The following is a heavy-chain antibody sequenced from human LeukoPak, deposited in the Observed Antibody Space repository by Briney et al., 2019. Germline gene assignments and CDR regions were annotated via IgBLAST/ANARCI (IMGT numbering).Heavy chain of an antibody. J-gene: IGHJ6*03. CDR1: GYTFTDYY. CDR2: INPNSGGT. D-gene: IGHD2-8*01. CDR3: ASSYCTNGVCAYYYYYMDV. V-gene: IGHV1-2*02. Sequence: GASVKVSCRASGYTFTDYYMHWVRQAPGQGLGCMGSINPNSGGTNYAQKFQGRVTMTRDTSISTAYMELSRLRSDDTAVYYCASSYCTNGVCAYYYYYMDVWGKGTTVTVSS.